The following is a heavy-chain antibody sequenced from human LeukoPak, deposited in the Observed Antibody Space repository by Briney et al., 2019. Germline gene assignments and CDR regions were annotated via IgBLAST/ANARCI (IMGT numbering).Heavy chain of an antibody. CDR2: IGAYNGNT. D-gene: IGHD3-10*01. V-gene: IGHV1-18*01. CDR1: GYTFTSYG. CDR3: ARDSAMVRGVIPFDY. J-gene: IGHJ4*02. Sequence: ASVKVSCKASGYTFTSYGISWVRQAPGQGLEWMGWIGAYNGNTNYAQKLQGRVTMTTDTSTSTAYMELRSLRSDDTAVYYCARDSAMVRGVIPFDYWGQGTLVTVSS.